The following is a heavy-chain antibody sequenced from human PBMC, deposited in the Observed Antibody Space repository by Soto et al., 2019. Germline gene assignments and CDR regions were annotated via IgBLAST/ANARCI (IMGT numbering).Heavy chain of an antibody. D-gene: IGHD1-26*01. V-gene: IGHV3-33*01. CDR1: GFTFSIYG. CDR3: ARAVGTFDY. CDR2: IWNDGSNK. J-gene: IGHJ4*02. Sequence: QVQLVESGGGVVQPGRSLRLSCAASGFTFSIYGMHWVRQAPGKGLEWVAVIWNDGSNKYYGDSVKGRFTISRDNSKNTLYLHMNSLRVDDTAVYYCARAVGTFDYWGQGTLVTVSS.